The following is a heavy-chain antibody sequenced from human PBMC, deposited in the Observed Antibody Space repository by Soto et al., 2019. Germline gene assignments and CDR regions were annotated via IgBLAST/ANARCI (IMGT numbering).Heavy chain of an antibody. CDR2: INPNSGGT. Sequence: GASVKVSCKASGYTFTGYYMHWVRQAPGQGLEWMGWINPNSGGTNYAQKFQGRVTMTRDTSISTAYMELSRLRSDDTAVYYCARSYDILTGYSHPFDYWGQGTLVTGS. V-gene: IGHV1-2*02. J-gene: IGHJ4*02. CDR1: GYTFTGYY. CDR3: ARSYDILTGYSHPFDY. D-gene: IGHD3-9*01.